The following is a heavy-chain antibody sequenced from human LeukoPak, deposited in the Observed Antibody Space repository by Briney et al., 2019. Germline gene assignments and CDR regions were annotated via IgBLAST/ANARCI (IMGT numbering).Heavy chain of an antibody. CDR1: GGSISSSSFY. Sequence: SETLSLTCTVSGGSISSSSFYWAWIRQPPGKGLEWIAMLHYDGTAYYNPSLKSRVSISIDTSKNQFSLKLNSVTAADTAVYYCASQRVWISGWQIDSWGQGTLVTVSS. J-gene: IGHJ4*02. CDR3: ASQRVWISGWQIDS. V-gene: IGHV4-39*01. CDR2: LHYDGTA. D-gene: IGHD6-19*01.